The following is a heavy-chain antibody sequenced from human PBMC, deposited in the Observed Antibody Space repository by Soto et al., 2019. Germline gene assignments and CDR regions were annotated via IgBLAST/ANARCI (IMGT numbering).Heavy chain of an antibody. J-gene: IGHJ5*02. D-gene: IGHD2-15*01. Sequence: QLQLQESGSGLVKPSQTLSLTCAVSGGSISSGGYSWSWIRQPPGKGLEWIGYIYHSGSTYYNPSLKSRVTISVDRSKNQFSLKLSSVTAADTAVYYCARGYCSGGSCYGGLNWFDPWGQGTLVTVSS. V-gene: IGHV4-30-2*01. CDR2: IYHSGST. CDR3: ARGYCSGGSCYGGLNWFDP. CDR1: GGSISSGGYS.